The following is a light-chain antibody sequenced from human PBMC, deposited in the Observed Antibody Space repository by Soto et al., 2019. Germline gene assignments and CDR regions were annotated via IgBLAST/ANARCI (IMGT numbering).Light chain of an antibody. Sequence: EIVLTQSPGTLSLSPGERATLSCRASQSVSSSSLAWYQQKPGQAPGLLIYDTSTWATGIPDRFGGSGSGTDFTLTISRLEPEDFAVYYCQQYGSFPYTFGQGTKVEI. V-gene: IGKV3-20*01. J-gene: IGKJ2*01. CDR3: QQYGSFPYT. CDR2: DTS. CDR1: QSVSSSS.